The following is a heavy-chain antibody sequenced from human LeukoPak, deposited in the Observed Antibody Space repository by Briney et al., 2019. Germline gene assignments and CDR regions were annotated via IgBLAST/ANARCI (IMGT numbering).Heavy chain of an antibody. CDR2: ISGSGGST. J-gene: IGHJ3*02. CDR1: GFTFSTYA. CDR3: AKRITVVARDAFDI. Sequence: GGSLRLSCAASGFTFSTYAMSWVRHAPGKGLESVLSISGSGGSTFYADSVKGRFTISRDNSKNTLYLQMNSLRAEDTAVYYCAKRITVVARDAFDIWGQGTMVTVSS. D-gene: IGHD6-19*01. V-gene: IGHV3-23*01.